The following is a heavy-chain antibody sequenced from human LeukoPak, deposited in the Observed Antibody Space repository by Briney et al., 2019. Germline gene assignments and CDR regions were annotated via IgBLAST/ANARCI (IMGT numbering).Heavy chain of an antibody. V-gene: IGHV3-23*01. D-gene: IGHD3-3*01. J-gene: IGHJ4*02. CDR3: AKDIGGPDFGVGAV. Sequence: GGSLRLSCAASGFTFTTYAMNWVRQAPGKGLEWVSGINSGGVTTYYADSVRGRFTISRDNSKNTLSLQMNSLTVEDTAVYYCAKDIGGPDFGVGAVWGQGALVIVSS. CDR2: INSGGVTT. CDR1: GFTFTTYA.